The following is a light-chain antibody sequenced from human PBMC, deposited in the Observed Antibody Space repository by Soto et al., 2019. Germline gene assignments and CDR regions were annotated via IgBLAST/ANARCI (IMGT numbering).Light chain of an antibody. V-gene: IGKV4-1*01. CDR2: WAS. J-gene: IGKJ1*01. CDR3: QQYYSTPKT. CDR1: QSVLYSSNNKNY. Sequence: DIVMTQSPDSLAVSLGERATFNCKSSQSVLYSSNNKNYLAWYQQKPGQLPKLLIYWASTRESGVPDRFSGSGSGTDFPLTISSLQAEDVAVYYCQQYYSTPKTFGQGTKVEIK.